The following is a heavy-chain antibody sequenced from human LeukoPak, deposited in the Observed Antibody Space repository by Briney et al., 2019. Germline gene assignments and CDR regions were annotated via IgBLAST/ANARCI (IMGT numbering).Heavy chain of an antibody. CDR1: GGTFSSSA. Sequence: SVKVSCKASGGTFSSSAISWVRQAPGQGLEWMGGIIPIFGSPNYAQKFQGRVTFTTDESTSTAYMERSSLRSEDTAVYYCARADPDYGDWGVHYWGQGSLVTVSS. J-gene: IGHJ4*02. D-gene: IGHD4-17*01. CDR2: IIPIFGSP. V-gene: IGHV1-69*05. CDR3: ARADPDYGDWGVHY.